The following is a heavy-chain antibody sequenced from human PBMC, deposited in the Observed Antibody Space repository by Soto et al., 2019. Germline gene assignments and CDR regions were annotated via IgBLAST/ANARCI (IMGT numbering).Heavy chain of an antibody. D-gene: IGHD6-19*01. Sequence: GGSPSILCAAPGFTFSSDPLQWVRQAPGKGLEWVSAISGSGGSTYYADSVKGRFTISRDNSKNTLYLQMNSLRAEDTAVYYCARRSSGWYFDYWGQGTLVTVSS. J-gene: IGHJ4*02. CDR2: ISGSGGST. CDR3: ARRSSGWYFDY. V-gene: IGHV3-23*01. CDR1: GFTFSSDP.